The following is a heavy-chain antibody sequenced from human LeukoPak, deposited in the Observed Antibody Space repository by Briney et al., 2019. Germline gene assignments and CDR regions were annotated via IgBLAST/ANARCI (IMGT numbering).Heavy chain of an antibody. D-gene: IGHD3-3*01. CDR3: ARVVYYDFWRGYPDY. J-gene: IGHJ4*02. CDR1: GGTFSSYA. Sequence: ASVKVSCKASGGTFSSYAISWVRQAPGQGLEWMGGIIPIFGTANYAQKFQGRVTITTDESTSTAYMELSSLRSEDTAVYYCARVVYYDFWRGYPDYWGQGTLVTVSS. V-gene: IGHV1-69*05. CDR2: IIPIFGTA.